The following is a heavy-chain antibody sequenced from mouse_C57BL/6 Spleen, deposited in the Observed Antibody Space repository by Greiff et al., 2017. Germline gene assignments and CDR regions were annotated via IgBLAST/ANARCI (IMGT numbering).Heavy chain of an antibody. CDR1: GYTFTSYW. Sequence: QVQLQQPGAELVRPGSSVKLSCKASGYTFTSYWMHWVKQRPIQGLEWIGNIDPSDSETHYNQKFKDKATLTVDNSSSTAYMQLSSLTSEDSAVYYSARGRWLLQSDYWGQGTTLTVSS. CDR2: IDPSDSET. D-gene: IGHD2-3*01. V-gene: IGHV1-52*01. J-gene: IGHJ2*01. CDR3: ARGRWLLQSDY.